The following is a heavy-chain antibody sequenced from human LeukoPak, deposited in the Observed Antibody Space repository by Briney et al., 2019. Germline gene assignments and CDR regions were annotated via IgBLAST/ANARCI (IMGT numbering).Heavy chain of an antibody. D-gene: IGHD3-10*01. Sequence: SVTVSCTASGGTFSSYAISWVRQAPGQGLEWMGGIIPIFGTANYAQKFQGRVTITADESTSTAYMELSSLRSEDTAVYYCAREGDYYGSGSYYNVWFDPWGQGTLVTVSS. CDR1: GGTFSSYA. J-gene: IGHJ5*02. V-gene: IGHV1-69*01. CDR3: AREGDYYGSGSYYNVWFDP. CDR2: IIPIFGTA.